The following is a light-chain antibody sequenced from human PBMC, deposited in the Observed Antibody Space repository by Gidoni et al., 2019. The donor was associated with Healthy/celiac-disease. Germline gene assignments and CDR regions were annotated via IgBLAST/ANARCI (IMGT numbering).Light chain of an antibody. Sequence: PPTCTGTRSAVGSYTRVSWYQQPPGTAPKLMIYEVSNRPSGVPDRFSGSKSGNTASLTISGLQAEDEADYYCSSYTSSSTPWVFGGGTKLTVL. J-gene: IGLJ3*02. CDR3: SSYTSSSTPWV. V-gene: IGLV2-18*02. CDR2: EVS. CDR1: RSAVGSYTR.